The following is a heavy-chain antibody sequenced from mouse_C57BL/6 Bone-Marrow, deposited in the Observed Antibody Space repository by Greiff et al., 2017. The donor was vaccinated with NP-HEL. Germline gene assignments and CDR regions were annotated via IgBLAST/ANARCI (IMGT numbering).Heavy chain of an antibody. V-gene: IGHV5-6*01. CDR3: ARHIYYYGSSYSWFAY. Sequence: DVQLQESGGDLVKPGGSLKLSCAASGFTFSSYGMSWVRQTPDKRLEWVATISSGGSYTYYPDSVKGRFTISRDNAKNTLYLQMSSLKSEDTAMYYCARHIYYYGSSYSWFAYWGQGTLVTVSA. CDR1: GFTFSSYG. CDR2: ISSGGSYT. J-gene: IGHJ3*01. D-gene: IGHD1-1*01.